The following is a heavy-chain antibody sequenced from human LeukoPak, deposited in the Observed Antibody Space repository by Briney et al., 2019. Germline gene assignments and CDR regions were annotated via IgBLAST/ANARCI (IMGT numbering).Heavy chain of an antibody. Sequence: PGGSLRLSCAASRFSFSTYWMSWVRQAPGQGPEWVASIKDDGSDTYYVASVKGRFTISRDNAKNSLYLQMNSLRAEDTAVYYCARGEYWGQGTLVTVSS. CDR2: IKDDGSDT. CDR1: RFSFSTYW. D-gene: IGHD2/OR15-2a*01. CDR3: ARGEY. J-gene: IGHJ4*02. V-gene: IGHV3-7*01.